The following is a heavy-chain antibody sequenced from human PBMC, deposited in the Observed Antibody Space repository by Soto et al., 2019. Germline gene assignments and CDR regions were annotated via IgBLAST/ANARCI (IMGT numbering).Heavy chain of an antibody. J-gene: IGHJ5*02. D-gene: IGHD6-13*01. V-gene: IGHV1-69*13. CDR1: GGTFSSYA. Sequence: SVKVSCKASGGTFSSYAISWVRQAPGQGLEWMGGIIPIFGTANYAQKFQGRVTITADESTSTAYMELSSLRSEDTAVYYCASKKGIAAAGTWWFDPWGQGTLVTVS. CDR3: ASKKGIAAAGTWWFDP. CDR2: IIPIFGTA.